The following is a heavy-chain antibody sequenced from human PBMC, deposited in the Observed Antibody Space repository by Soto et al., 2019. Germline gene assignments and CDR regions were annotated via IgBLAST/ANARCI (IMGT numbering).Heavy chain of an antibody. Sequence: EVQLVESGGGLVKPGGSLRLSCAASGFTFSSYSMNWVRKAPGKGLEWVSSISSSSSYIYYADSVKGRFTISRDNAKNSLYLQMNSLRAEDTAVYYCARDPHYHGSGSYRPLDYWGQGTLVTVSS. V-gene: IGHV3-21*01. J-gene: IGHJ4*02. CDR2: ISSSSSYI. CDR3: ARDPHYHGSGSYRPLDY. CDR1: GFTFSSYS. D-gene: IGHD3-10*01.